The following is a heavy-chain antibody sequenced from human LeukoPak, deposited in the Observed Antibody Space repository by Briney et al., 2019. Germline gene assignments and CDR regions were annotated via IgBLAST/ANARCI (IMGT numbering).Heavy chain of an antibody. CDR2: ISGSGGST. Sequence: GGSLRLSCAASGFTFSSYVMSWVRQAPGKGLEWVSTISGSGGSTYYADSVKGRFTISRDNPKNTLSLQMNSLRAEDAAVYYCAKGSAYADFWGQGTLVTVSS. J-gene: IGHJ4*02. CDR3: AKGSAYADF. D-gene: IGHD3-3*01. CDR1: GFTFSSYV. V-gene: IGHV3-23*01.